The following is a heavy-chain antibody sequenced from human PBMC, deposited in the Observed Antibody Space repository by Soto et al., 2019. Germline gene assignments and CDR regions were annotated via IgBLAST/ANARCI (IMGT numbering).Heavy chain of an antibody. D-gene: IGHD5-12*01. V-gene: IGHV4-4*07. CDR3: ARDNIVSKGYGMDV. CDR2: IHSSGTF. CDR1: GASISNAY. J-gene: IGHJ6*02. Sequence: QVQLQESGPGLVKPSETLSLTCTVSGASISNAYWCWIRQAAGKRLEWIGRIHSSGTFNYNPSLKSRVSISRDTSKNQISLTLSSVTAADTAVYYCARDNIVSKGYGMDVWGQGTTVTVSS.